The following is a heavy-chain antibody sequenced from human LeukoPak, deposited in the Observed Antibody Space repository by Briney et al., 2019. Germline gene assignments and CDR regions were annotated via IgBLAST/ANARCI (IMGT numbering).Heavy chain of an antibody. D-gene: IGHD3-10*01. CDR2: ISWNSGSI. CDR3: AIWTGSLDY. CDR1: GFTFDDYA. J-gene: IGHJ4*02. Sequence: PGRSLRLSCAASGFTFDDYAMHWVRQAPGKGLEWVSGISWNSGSIGYADSVKGRFTISRDNAKNSLYLQMNSLRAEDTALYYCAIWTGSLDYRGQGTLVTVSS. V-gene: IGHV3-9*01.